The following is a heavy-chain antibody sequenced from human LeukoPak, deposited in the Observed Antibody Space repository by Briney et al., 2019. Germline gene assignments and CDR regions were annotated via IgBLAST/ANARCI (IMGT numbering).Heavy chain of an antibody. J-gene: IGHJ4*02. V-gene: IGHV4-30-2*01. CDR3: ARDGSGGRSRSSSFAHFDY. D-gene: IGHD6-13*01. Sequence: SETLSLTCTVSGGSISSGGYYWSWIRQPPGKGLEWIGYIYHSGSTYYSPSLKSRVTISVDRSKNQFSLKLSSVTAADTAVYYCARDGSGGRSRSSSFAHFDYWGQGTLVTVSS. CDR2: IYHSGST. CDR1: GGSISSGGYY.